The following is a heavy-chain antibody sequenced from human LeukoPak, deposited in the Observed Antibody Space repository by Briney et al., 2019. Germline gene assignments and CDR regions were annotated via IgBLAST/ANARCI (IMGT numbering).Heavy chain of an antibody. J-gene: IGHJ4*02. CDR3: ARVHGGYPFDY. D-gene: IGHD2-15*01. Sequence: GGSLRLSCAASGFTFSSYEMNWVRQAPGKGLEWVSYISSSGSTIYYADSVKGRFTISRDNAKNSLYLQMNNLRAEDTAVYYCARVHGGYPFDYWGQGTLVTVSS. CDR1: GFTFSSYE. CDR2: ISSSGSTI. V-gene: IGHV3-48*03.